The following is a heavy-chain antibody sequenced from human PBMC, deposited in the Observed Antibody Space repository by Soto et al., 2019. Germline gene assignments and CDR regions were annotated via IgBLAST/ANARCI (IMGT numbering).Heavy chain of an antibody. Sequence: SETLSLTCAVSGGSISSYYWSWIRQPPGKGLEWIGYIYYSGSTNYNPSLKSRVTISVDTSKNQFSLKLSSVTAADTAVYYCARLGYYDSSGYYVGYWGQGTLVTVSS. J-gene: IGHJ4*02. V-gene: IGHV4-59*08. CDR2: IYYSGST. D-gene: IGHD3-22*01. CDR3: ARLGYYDSSGYYVGY. CDR1: GGSISSYY.